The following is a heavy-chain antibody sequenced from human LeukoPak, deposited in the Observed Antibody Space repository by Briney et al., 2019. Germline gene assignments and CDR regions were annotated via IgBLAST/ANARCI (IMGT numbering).Heavy chain of an antibody. J-gene: IGHJ4*02. D-gene: IGHD2-15*01. CDR1: GFTFSTYA. V-gene: IGHV3-30*04. CDR2: ISYDGSNK. CDR3: ARAVGEDYIVVVVAATFDY. Sequence: GGTLRLSCAASGFTFSTYAMHWVRQAPGKGLEWVAVISYDGSNKYYADSVKGRFTISRDNSKNTLYLQMNSLRAEDTAVYYCARAVGEDYIVVVVAATFDYWGQGTLVTVSS.